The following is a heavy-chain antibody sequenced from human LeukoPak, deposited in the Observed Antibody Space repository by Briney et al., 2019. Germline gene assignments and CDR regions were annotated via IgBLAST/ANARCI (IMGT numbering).Heavy chain of an antibody. V-gene: IGHV1-2*02. CDR3: ARVRYNWNDVGYMDV. CDR2: INPNSGGT. Sequence: GASVKVSCKASGYTFTGYFMHWVRQAPGQGLEWMGWINPNSGGTNYAQKFQGRVTMTRDTSISTAYRELSRLRSNDTAVYYCARVRYNWNDVGYMDVWGKGTTVTVPS. J-gene: IGHJ6*03. D-gene: IGHD1-1*01. CDR1: GYTFTGYF.